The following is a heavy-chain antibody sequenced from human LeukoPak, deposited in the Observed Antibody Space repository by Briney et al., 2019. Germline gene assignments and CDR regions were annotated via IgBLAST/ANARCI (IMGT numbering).Heavy chain of an antibody. Sequence: SETLSLTCTVSGGSSSISSYYWTWIRQPAGKGLEWIGRIYTSGSTNHNPSLKSRVTISLDTSKNQFSLKLISVTAADTAVYFCARERTDTSMDYWGQGTLVTVSS. CDR2: IYTSGST. J-gene: IGHJ4*02. CDR3: ARERTDTSMDY. V-gene: IGHV4-61*02. D-gene: IGHD5-18*01. CDR1: GGSSSISSYY.